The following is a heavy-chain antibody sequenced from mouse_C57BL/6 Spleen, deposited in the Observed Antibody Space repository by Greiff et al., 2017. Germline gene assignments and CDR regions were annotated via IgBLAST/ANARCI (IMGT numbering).Heavy chain of an antibody. J-gene: IGHJ3*01. Sequence: QVQLQQPGAELVKPGASVKMSCKASGYTFTSYWITWVKQRPGQGLEWIGDIYPGSGSTNYNEKFKSKATLTVDTSSSTAYLQLSSLTSEDAAVYYCARRGLDYDGAYWGQGTLVTVSA. V-gene: IGHV1-55*01. D-gene: IGHD2-4*01. CDR2: IYPGSGST. CDR3: ARRGLDYDGAY. CDR1: GYTFTSYW.